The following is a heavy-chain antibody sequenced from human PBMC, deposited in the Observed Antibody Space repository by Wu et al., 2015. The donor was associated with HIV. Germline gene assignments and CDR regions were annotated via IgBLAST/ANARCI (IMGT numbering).Heavy chain of an antibody. Sequence: QVQLVQSGAEVKKPGASVKVSCKASGYTFTSYGINWVRQAPGQGLEWMGWISPYNGNTNYAQKFQGRVTMTTDTSTNTAYMELRSLRYDDTAVYYCAREASSSXTQHYQHDYWGQGTLVTVSS. V-gene: IGHV1-18*01. CDR2: ISPYNGNT. CDR3: AREASSSXTQHYQHDY. D-gene: IGHD6-13*01. J-gene: IGHJ4*02. CDR1: GYTFTSYG.